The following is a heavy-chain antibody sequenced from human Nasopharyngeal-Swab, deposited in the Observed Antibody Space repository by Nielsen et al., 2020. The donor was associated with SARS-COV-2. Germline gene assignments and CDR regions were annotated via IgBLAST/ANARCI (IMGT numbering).Heavy chain of an antibody. CDR2: INHSGTT. CDR1: GGSFSGYY. D-gene: IGHD3-22*01. CDR3: ARGHRSISMIVVVIATAHFYFDS. V-gene: IGHV4-34*01. J-gene: IGHJ4*02. Sequence: SETLSLTCALYGGSFSGYYWSWIRQPPGKGLEWIGEINHSGTTTYNPSLKSRVTISSDTSKNQFSLKLSSVTAADTAVYYCARGHRSISMIVVVIATAHFYFDSWGRGTLVTVTS.